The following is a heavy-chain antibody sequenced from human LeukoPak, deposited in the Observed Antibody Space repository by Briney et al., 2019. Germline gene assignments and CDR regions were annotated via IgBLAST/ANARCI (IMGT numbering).Heavy chain of an antibody. Sequence: TGGSLRLSCAASGFPFSSYAMYWVRQAPGKGLVWVARILGDGDNISYADSVRGRFTISRDNAKDTLYLHMNSLRPEDTAVYYCARAQVGAPTDLWGQGTLVTVSS. CDR2: ILGDGDNI. CDR1: GFPFSSYA. D-gene: IGHD1-26*01. V-gene: IGHV3-74*01. CDR3: ARAQVGAPTDL. J-gene: IGHJ5*02.